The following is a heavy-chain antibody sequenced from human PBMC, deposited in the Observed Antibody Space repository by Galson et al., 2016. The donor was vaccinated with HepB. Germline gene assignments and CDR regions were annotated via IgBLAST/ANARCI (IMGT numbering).Heavy chain of an antibody. J-gene: IGHJ4*02. CDR2: ISYDGRKK. CDR3: AKPIPSPGTWNFAS. CDR1: GFIFSNFG. D-gene: IGHD2-2*01. V-gene: IGHV3-30*04. Sequence: SLRLSCAASGFIFSNFGMHWVRQAPGKGLEWVALISYDGRKKYYADSVKGRFTISRDNSKNALHLQMNSLRAEDTAMDFCAKPIPSPGTWNFASWGQGTLVSVSS.